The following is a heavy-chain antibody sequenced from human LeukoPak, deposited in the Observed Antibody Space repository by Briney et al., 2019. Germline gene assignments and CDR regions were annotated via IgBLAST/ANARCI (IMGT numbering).Heavy chain of an antibody. V-gene: IGHV1-2*02. CDR3: ARQAASSGWYGKSTSADY. J-gene: IGHJ4*02. CDR1: GYTFTGYY. Sequence: GASVKVSCKASGYTFTGYYMHWVRQAPGQGLEWMGWINPNSGGTNYAQKFQGRVTMTRDTSISTAYMELSRLRSDDTAVYYCARQAASSGWYGKSTSADYWGQGTLVTVSS. D-gene: IGHD6-19*01. CDR2: INPNSGGT.